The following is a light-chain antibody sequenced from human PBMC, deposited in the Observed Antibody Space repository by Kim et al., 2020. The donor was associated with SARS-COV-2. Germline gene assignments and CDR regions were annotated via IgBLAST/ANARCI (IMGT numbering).Light chain of an antibody. CDR2: GAS. CDR1: QDISSY. J-gene: IGKJ1*01. CDR3: QQYYSFPWT. Sequence: AIWMTQSPSLLSASIGDRVTITCRTSQDISSYLAWYRQKPGKAPEFLIYGASTLQSGVPSRFSGSGSGTDFTLTISCLQSEDFATYYCQQYYSFPWTFGQGTKVDIK. V-gene: IGKV1D-8*02.